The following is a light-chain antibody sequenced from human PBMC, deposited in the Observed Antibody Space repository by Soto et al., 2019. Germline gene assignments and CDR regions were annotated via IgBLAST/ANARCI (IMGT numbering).Light chain of an antibody. CDR2: GAS. V-gene: IGKV3-15*01. J-gene: IGKJ2*01. Sequence: EIVMTQSPATLSVSPGERATLSCRASQSVSSNVAWYQQIPGQTPRLLIYGASTRATGVPVRFSGSASGTEFTLTISGLQYEDFDVYYCHQYDGGPYTFGQGTKVDIK. CDR3: HQYDGGPYT. CDR1: QSVSSN.